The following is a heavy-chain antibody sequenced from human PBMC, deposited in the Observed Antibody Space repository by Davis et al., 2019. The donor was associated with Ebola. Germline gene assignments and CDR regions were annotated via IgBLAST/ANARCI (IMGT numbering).Heavy chain of an antibody. J-gene: IGHJ5*02. CDR3: ARDQGWELSNRNWFDP. CDR2: INPSGGST. CDR1: GYTFTSYY. Sequence: ASVKVSCKASGYTFTSYYMHWVRQAPGQGLEWMGIINPSGGSTSYAQKFQGRVTMTRDTSTSTVYMELSSLRSEDTAVYYCARDQGWELSNRNWFDPWGQGTLVTVSS. D-gene: IGHD1-26*01. V-gene: IGHV1-46*01.